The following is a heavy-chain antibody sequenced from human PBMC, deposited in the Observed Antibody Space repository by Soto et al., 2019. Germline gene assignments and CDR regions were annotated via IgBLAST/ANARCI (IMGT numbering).Heavy chain of an antibody. CDR2: ISSSSSTI. Sequence: GGSLRLSCAASGFTFSSYSMNWVRQAPGKGLEWVSYISSSSSTIYYADSVKGRFTISRDNAKNSLYLQMNSLRDEDTAVYYCARYRGSGWVGGLYYYYYGMDVWGQGTTVTVSS. J-gene: IGHJ6*02. CDR1: GFTFSSYS. CDR3: ARYRGSGWVGGLYYYYYGMDV. D-gene: IGHD6-19*01. V-gene: IGHV3-48*02.